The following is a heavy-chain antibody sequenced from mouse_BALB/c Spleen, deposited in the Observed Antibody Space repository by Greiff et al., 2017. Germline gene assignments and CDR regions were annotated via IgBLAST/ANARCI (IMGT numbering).Heavy chain of an antibody. CDR2: ISSGGGST. CDR3: ARNWDERYFDY. V-gene: IGHV5-12-1*01. CDR1: GFAFSSYD. Sequence: EVQVVESGGGLVKPGGSLKLSCAASGFAFSSYDMSWVRQTPEKRLEWVAYISSGGGSTYYPDTVKGRFTISRDNAKNTLYLQMSSLKSEDTAMYYCARNWDERYFDYWGQGTTLTVSS. J-gene: IGHJ2*01. D-gene: IGHD4-1*01.